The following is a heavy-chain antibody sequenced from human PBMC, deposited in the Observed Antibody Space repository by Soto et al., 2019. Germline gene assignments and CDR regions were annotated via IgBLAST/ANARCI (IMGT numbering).Heavy chain of an antibody. V-gene: IGHV3-30*18. CDR2: TSYDGSNK. CDR3: AKVFIQIAAADLGPLYGMDV. J-gene: IGHJ6*02. D-gene: IGHD6-13*01. Sequence: PGGSLRLSCAASGFTFSSYGMHWVRQAPGKGLEWVAVTSYDGSNKYYADSVKGRFTISRDNSKNTLYLQMNSLRAEDTAVYYCAKVFIQIAAADLGPLYGMDVWGQGTTVTVSS. CDR1: GFTFSSYG.